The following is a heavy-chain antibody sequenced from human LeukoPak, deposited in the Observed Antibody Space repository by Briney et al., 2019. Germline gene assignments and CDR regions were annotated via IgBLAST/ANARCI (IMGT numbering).Heavy chain of an antibody. V-gene: IGHV1-46*01. Sequence: ASVKVSCKASGYTFTSYYMHWVRQAPGQGLEWVGINNPSGGSTSYAQKFQGRVTMTRDMSTSTVYMELSSLRSEDTAVYYCVSGSGTLDYWGQGTLVTVSS. D-gene: IGHD1-26*01. CDR3: VSGSGTLDY. CDR2: NNPSGGST. CDR1: GYTFTSYY. J-gene: IGHJ4*02.